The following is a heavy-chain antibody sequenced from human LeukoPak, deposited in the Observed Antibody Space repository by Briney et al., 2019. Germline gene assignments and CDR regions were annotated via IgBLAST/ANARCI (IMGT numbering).Heavy chain of an antibody. CDR3: ARGNYYFDY. Sequence: GGSLRLSCAASGFTYSSYAMSWVRQAPGKGLEWVSRISGSGGTIYFADSVKGRFTISRDNSKNTLCLQMNSLRAEDTAVYYCARGNYYFDYWGQGTLVTVSS. V-gene: IGHV3-23*01. J-gene: IGHJ4*02. CDR1: GFTYSSYA. CDR2: ISGSGGTI.